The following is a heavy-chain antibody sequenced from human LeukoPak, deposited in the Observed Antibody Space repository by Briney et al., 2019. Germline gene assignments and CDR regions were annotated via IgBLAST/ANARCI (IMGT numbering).Heavy chain of an antibody. Sequence: GGSLRLSCAASGFTFSSYWMSWVRQAPGKGLEWVANIKQDGSEKYYVDSVKGRFTISRDNAKNSLYLQMNSLRAEDTAVYYCARAYCSSTSCYAPYYYYGMDVWGQGTTVTVSS. J-gene: IGHJ6*02. CDR2: IKQDGSEK. CDR1: GFTFSSYW. V-gene: IGHV3-7*01. D-gene: IGHD2-2*01. CDR3: ARAYCSSTSCYAPYYYYGMDV.